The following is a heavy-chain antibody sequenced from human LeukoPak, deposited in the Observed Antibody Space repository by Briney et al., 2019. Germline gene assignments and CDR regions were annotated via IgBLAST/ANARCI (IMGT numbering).Heavy chain of an antibody. D-gene: IGHD2-15*01. Sequence: GGSLRLSCAASGFTVSSNYMSWVRQAPGKGLECVSVLYSEGDKYYTDSVRGRFTISRDNSKNTLTLQMNSLRAEDTAVYYCTTSPCSGGINCGHDYWGQGTLVTVSS. CDR3: TTSPCSGGINCGHDY. CDR2: LYSEGDK. V-gene: IGHV3-53*01. CDR1: GFTVSSNY. J-gene: IGHJ4*02.